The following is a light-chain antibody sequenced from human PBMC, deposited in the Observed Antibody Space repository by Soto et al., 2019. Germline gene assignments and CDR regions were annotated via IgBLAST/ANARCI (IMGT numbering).Light chain of an antibody. Sequence: QSALTQPASVSGSPGQSITISCTGTSSDVGGYEFVSWYQQHPGKAPKLIIFEVSNRPSGISNRSSGSNSDNTASLTISGLQAEDEADYYCSSYTSSSTLVLFGGGTKLTVL. CDR2: EVS. V-gene: IGLV2-14*01. J-gene: IGLJ2*01. CDR3: SSYTSSSTLVL. CDR1: SSDVGGYEF.